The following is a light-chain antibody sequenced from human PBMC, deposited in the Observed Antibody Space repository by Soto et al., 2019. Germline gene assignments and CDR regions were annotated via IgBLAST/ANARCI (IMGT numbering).Light chain of an antibody. CDR2: HVS. CDR1: SSDVGGYND. Sequence: QSALTQPASVSGSPGQSITISCTGTSSDVGGYNDVSWYQQHPGKAPKLMIYHVSNRPAGVSNRFSGSKSVHTASVTISGLQDEDEADYYCSSYTSSSTLGLFCGGTQLTVL. J-gene: IGLJ2*01. V-gene: IGLV2-14*01. CDR3: SSYTSSSTLGL.